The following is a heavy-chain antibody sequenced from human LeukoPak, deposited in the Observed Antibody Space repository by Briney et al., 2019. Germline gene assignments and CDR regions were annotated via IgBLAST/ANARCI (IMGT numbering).Heavy chain of an antibody. CDR2: IYYSVTT. CDR3: ARVETSYYGSGTYEDWFDP. D-gene: IGHD3-10*01. Sequence: SSETLSLTCTVSGDSIRSGDYYWSWIRQPPGKGLEWIGYIYYSVTTYYNPSLKSRVTIEVDTSKNQFSLSLSSATAADTAVYYCARVETSYYGSGTYEDWFDPWGQGTLVIVSS. CDR1: GDSIRSGDYY. J-gene: IGHJ5*02. V-gene: IGHV4-30-4*01.